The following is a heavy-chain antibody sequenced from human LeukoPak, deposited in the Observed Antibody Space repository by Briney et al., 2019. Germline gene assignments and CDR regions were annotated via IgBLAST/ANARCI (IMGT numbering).Heavy chain of an antibody. CDR2: IYYSGST. J-gene: IGHJ3*02. CDR1: GVSISSYY. Sequence: SETLSLTCTVSGVSISSYYWSWIRQPPGKGLEWIGYIYYSGSTYYNPSLKSRVTISVDTSKNQFSLKLSSVTAADTAVYYCARALGAFDIWGQGTMVTVSS. V-gene: IGHV4-59*12. CDR3: ARALGAFDI.